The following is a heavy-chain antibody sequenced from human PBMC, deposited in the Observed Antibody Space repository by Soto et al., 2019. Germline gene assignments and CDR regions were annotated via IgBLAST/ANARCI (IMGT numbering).Heavy chain of an antibody. CDR2: IYYSGST. CDR3: ARVYGSGSYYKSTVQDYYGMDV. D-gene: IGHD3-10*01. CDR1: GGSISSYY. J-gene: IGHJ6*02. V-gene: IGHV4-59*01. Sequence: PSETLSLTCTVSGGSISSYYWSWIRQPPGKGLEWIGYIYYSGSTNYNPSLKSRVTISVDTSKNQFSLKLSSVTAADTAVYYCARVYGSGSYYKSTVQDYYGMDVWGQGTTVTVSS.